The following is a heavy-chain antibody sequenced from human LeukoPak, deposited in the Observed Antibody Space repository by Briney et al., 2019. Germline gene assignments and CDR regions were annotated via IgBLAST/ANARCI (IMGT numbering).Heavy chain of an antibody. D-gene: IGHD4-11*01. Sequence: GSLRLSCSASGFIFRNYWMHWVRQAPGKGPVWVSRINNDGKLVTYADSVKGRFTISRDSAKDTVFLQINSLRVEDTALYYCVRGLGDVWGKGTLVTVSS. CDR2: INNDGKLV. V-gene: IGHV3-74*01. J-gene: IGHJ6*04. CDR3: VRGLGDV. CDR1: GFIFRNYW.